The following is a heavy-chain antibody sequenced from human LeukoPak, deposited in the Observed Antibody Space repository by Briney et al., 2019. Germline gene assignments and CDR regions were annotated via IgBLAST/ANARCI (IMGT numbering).Heavy chain of an antibody. V-gene: IGHV3-30-3*02. J-gene: IGHJ4*02. Sequence: GGSLRLSCAASGFTFSSYAMHWVRQAPGKGLEWVAVISYDGSNKYYADSVKGRFTISRDNSKNTLYLQMNSLRAEDTAVYYCVEGVSLGGQGTLVTVSS. CDR2: ISYDGSNK. CDR3: VEGVSL. CDR1: GFTFSSYA. D-gene: IGHD3-16*02.